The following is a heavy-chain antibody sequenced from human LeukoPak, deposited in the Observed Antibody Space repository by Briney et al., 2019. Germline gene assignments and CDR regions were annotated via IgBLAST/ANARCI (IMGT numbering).Heavy chain of an antibody. CDR1: GYTFNSYS. CDR2: IREDGSQK. J-gene: IGHJ4*02. Sequence: PGGSLRFSCAASGYTFNSYSMNWVRQAPGKGLEWVASIREDGSQKSAVDSVRGRFTIARDNAKNSVYLQMDSLRAEDTAVYYCARGPTNGQAFDYWGQGTLVSVSS. CDR3: ARGPTNGQAFDY. V-gene: IGHV3-7*01. D-gene: IGHD2-8*01.